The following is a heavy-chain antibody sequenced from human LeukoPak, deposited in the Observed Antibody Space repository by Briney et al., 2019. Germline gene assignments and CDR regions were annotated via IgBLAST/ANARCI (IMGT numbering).Heavy chain of an antibody. CDR3: ARHYHGDYLGNWFDP. CDR2: IYYSGST. J-gene: IGHJ5*02. V-gene: IGHV4-39*01. CDR1: GGSISSSSYY. Sequence: NPSETLSLTCTVSGGSISSSSYYWGWIRQPPGKGLEWIGSIYYSGSTYYNPSLKSRVTISVDTSKNQFSLKLSSVTAADTAEYYCARHYHGDYLGNWFDPWGQGTLVTVSS. D-gene: IGHD4-17*01.